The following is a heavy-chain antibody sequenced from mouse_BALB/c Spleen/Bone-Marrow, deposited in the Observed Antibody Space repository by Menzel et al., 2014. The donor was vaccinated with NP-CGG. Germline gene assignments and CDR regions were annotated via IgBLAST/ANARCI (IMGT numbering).Heavy chain of an antibody. CDR1: GYAFSSSW. CDR3: ARSDGYRDMDY. V-gene: IGHV1-82*01. Sequence: QVHVKQSGPELVKPGASVKISCKASGYAFSSSWMNWVKQRPGQGLEGIGRIYPGDGDTKYNGKFKGKATLTADKSSSTPYMQLSSLTSVDSAVYFCARSDGYRDMDYWGQGTSVTVSS. D-gene: IGHD2-3*01. CDR2: IYPGDGDT. J-gene: IGHJ4*01.